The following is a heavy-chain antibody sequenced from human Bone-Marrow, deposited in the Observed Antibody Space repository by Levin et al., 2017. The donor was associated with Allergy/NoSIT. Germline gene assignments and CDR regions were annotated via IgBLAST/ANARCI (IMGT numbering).Heavy chain of an antibody. Sequence: SVKVSCKISGVTFSSNTISWLRQAPGQGLEWIGGIIPIFGAANYAQKIQGRLTITADESTSTVFMELSSLRSDDTAVYYCARELRAGEWHFWGQGTLVTVSS. J-gene: IGHJ4*02. CDR2: IIPIFGAA. D-gene: IGHD3-10*01. V-gene: IGHV1-69*13. CDR1: GVTFSSNT. CDR3: ARELRAGEWHF.